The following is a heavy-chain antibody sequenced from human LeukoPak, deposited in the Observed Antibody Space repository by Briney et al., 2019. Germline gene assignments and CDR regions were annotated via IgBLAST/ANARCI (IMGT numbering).Heavy chain of an antibody. CDR1: GFTFSSYA. CDR3: AKHPGGFTGIVNYYYMDV. V-gene: IGHV3-30*04. CDR2: ISYDGSNK. J-gene: IGHJ6*03. Sequence: PGGSLRLSCAASGFTFSSYAMYWVRQAPGKGLEWVAVISYDGSNKYYADSVKGRFTISRDNSKNTLYLQMNSLRLEDTAVYYCAKHPGGFTGIVNYYYMDVWGEGTTVTVSS. D-gene: IGHD3-16*02.